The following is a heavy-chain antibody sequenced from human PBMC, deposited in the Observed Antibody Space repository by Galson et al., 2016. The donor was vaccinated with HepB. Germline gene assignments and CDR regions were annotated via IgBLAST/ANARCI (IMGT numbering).Heavy chain of an antibody. D-gene: IGHD3-22*01. CDR3: ARDQGYYGSSGYRNNYFYY. CDR2: IFYSGST. CDR1: GGSVSSGTYS. J-gene: IGHJ4*02. Sequence: ETLSLTCTVSGGSVSSGTYSWSWIRQPPGKGLEWIGYIFYSGSTNYNPSLKSRVTISVDTSKNQISLKLSSVTAADTAVYYCARDQGYYGSSGYRNNYFYYWGQGILVTVSS. V-gene: IGHV4-61*01.